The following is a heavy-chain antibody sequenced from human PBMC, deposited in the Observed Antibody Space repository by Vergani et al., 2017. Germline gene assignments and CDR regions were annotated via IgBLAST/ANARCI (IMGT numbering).Heavy chain of an antibody. CDR1: GFTFDDYG. Sequence: EVQLVESGGSVVRPGGSLRLSCAASGFTFDDYGMNWVRQVPGKGLEWVSGINWNGGRTGYSDSVKGRFTISRDNAKNSLYLQMNSLRAEDTALYYCAKDHYDFWSGYPNLSPFDLWGRGTLVTVSS. V-gene: IGHV3-20*04. D-gene: IGHD3-3*01. J-gene: IGHJ2*01. CDR2: INWNGGRT. CDR3: AKDHYDFWSGYPNLSPFDL.